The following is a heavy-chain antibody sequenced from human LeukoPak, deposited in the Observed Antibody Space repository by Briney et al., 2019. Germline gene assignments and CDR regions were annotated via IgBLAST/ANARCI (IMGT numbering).Heavy chain of an antibody. V-gene: IGHV3-21*01. J-gene: IGHJ4*02. Sequence: GGSLRLSCAASGFTFSSYSMNWVRQAPGNGLEWVSSISSSSSYIYYADSVKGRFTISRDNAKNSLYLQMNSLRAEDTAVYYCARDLLLSGYSSGWLVYWGQGTLVTVSS. D-gene: IGHD6-19*01. CDR2: ISSSSSYI. CDR1: GFTFSSYS. CDR3: ARDLLLSGYSSGWLVY.